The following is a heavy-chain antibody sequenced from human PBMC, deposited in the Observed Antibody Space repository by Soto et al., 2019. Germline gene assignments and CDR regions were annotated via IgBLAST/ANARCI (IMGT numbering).Heavy chain of an antibody. D-gene: IGHD6-13*01. Sequence: SETLSLTCAVSGGSISSSSFHLGWIRQPPGKGLEGIGSIYYSGSTYYSPSLKSRVTISVDTSKNQFSLKLSSVTAADTAVYYCARRERAAGTDWWFDPWGQGTLVTVSP. CDR1: GGSISSSSFH. J-gene: IGHJ5*02. CDR3: ARRERAAGTDWWFDP. CDR2: IYYSGST. V-gene: IGHV4-39*01.